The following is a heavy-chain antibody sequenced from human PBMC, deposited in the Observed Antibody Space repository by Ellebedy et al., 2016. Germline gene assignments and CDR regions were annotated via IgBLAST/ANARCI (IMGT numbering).Heavy chain of an antibody. CDR1: GGSFSSHSYY. CDR3: ATHPGSAIGGIDY. J-gene: IGHJ4*02. V-gene: IGHV4-39*01. CDR2: MYYSGRT. Sequence: SETLSLTCTVSGGSFSSHSYYWGWIRQPPGKGLEWIGSMYYSGRTYYNPSLKSRVAISIDTSKNQVSLKLSSVTAADTAVYFCATHPGSAIGGIDYWGQGTLVIVSS. D-gene: IGHD2-8*02.